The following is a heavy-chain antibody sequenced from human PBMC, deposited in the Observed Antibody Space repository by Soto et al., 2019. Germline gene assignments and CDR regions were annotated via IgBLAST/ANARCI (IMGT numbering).Heavy chain of an antibody. CDR3: AREFPEGYYFDY. CDR2: IYYSGNT. J-gene: IGHJ4*02. Sequence: SETLSLTCAVSGGPLSICEYYWSSIRQPPGKGLEWIGYIYYSGNTYYNPSLKSRVTISVDTSKNHFSLKLSSVTAADTAVYYCAREFPEGYYFDYWGQGTLVTISS. CDR1: GGPLSICEYY. V-gene: IGHV4-30-4*01.